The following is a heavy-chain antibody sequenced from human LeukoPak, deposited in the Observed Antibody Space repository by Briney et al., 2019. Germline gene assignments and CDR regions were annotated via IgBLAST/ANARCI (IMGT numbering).Heavy chain of an antibody. CDR1: GYTFTSYG. CDR3: ARDLTVCYDSSGYQLDAFDI. J-gene: IGHJ3*02. Sequence: ASVKVSCKASGYTFTSYGISWVRQAPGQGLEWMGWISAYNGNTNYAQKLQGRVTMTTDTSTSTAYMELRSLRSDDTAVYYCARDLTVCYDSSGYQLDAFDIWGQGTMVTVSS. CDR2: ISAYNGNT. V-gene: IGHV1-18*01. D-gene: IGHD3-22*01.